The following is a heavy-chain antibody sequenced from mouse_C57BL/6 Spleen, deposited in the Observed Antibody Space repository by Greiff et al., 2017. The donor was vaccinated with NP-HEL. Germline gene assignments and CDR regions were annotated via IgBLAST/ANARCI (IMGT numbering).Heavy chain of an antibody. D-gene: IGHD1-1*01. J-gene: IGHJ2*01. V-gene: IGHV1-80*01. CDR2: IYPGDGDT. CDR1: GYAFGSYW. CDR3: ARERGGSSPYFDY. Sequence: QVQLQQSGAELVKPGASVKISCKASGYAFGSYWMNWVKQRPGKGLEWIGQIYPGDGDTNYNGKFKGKATLTADKSSSTAYMQLSSLTSEDSAVYFCARERGGSSPYFDYWGQGTTLTVSS.